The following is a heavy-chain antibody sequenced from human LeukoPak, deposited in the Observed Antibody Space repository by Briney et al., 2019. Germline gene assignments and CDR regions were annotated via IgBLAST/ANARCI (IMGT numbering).Heavy chain of an antibody. D-gene: IGHD4-17*01. CDR3: ARVGADGDYGLDAFDI. J-gene: IGHJ3*02. CDR1: GGSISSSSYY. V-gene: IGHV4-39*07. Sequence: PSETLSLTCTVSGGSISSSSYYWGWIRQPPGKGLEWIGEINHSGSTNYNPSLKSRVTISVDTSKNQFSLKLSSVTAADTAVYYCARVGADGDYGLDAFDIWGQGTVVTVSS. CDR2: INHSGST.